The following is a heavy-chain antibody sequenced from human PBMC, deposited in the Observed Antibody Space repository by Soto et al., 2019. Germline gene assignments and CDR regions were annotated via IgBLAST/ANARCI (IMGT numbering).Heavy chain of an antibody. CDR1: GYTFYSHS. J-gene: IGHJ6*02. CDR3: ARCIQGDYYYGMDG. CDR2: INADYGNT. Sequence: ASVKVSCKASGYTFYSHSISWVRQAPGQGLEWMGRINADYGNTQYAQKFRGRVTMTTDTSTTTVYMELTNLRSDDTAVYYCARCIQGDYYYGMDGWSQGTTVIVSS. D-gene: IGHD5-18*01. V-gene: IGHV1-18*01.